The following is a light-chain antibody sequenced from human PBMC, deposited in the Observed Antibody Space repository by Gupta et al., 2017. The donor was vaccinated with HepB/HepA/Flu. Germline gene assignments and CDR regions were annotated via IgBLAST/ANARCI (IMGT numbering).Light chain of an antibody. CDR1: RLGDKY. CDR3: QAWDSGVV. CDR2: QDN. J-gene: IGLJ3*02. V-gene: IGLV3-1*01. Sequence: SYELTQPPSVSVSPGQTARITCSGDRLGDKYACWYQQKPGQSPTLVIYQDNKRPSGIPERFSGSNSGNTATLTISGTQAMDEADYYCQAWDSGVVFGGGTKLTVL.